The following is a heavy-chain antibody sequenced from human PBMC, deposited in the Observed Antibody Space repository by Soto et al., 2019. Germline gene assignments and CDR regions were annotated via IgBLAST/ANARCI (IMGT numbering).Heavy chain of an antibody. CDR3: ARDGITGGSYYGALDY. J-gene: IGHJ4*02. V-gene: IGHV1-46*01. D-gene: IGHD1-26*01. CDR2: INPSGGST. Sequence: GASVKVSCKASGYTFTSYYMHWVRQAPGQGLEWMGIINPSGGSTSYAQKFQGRVTMTRDTSTSTVYMELSSLRSEDTAVYYCARDGITGGSYYGALDYWGQGTLVTVSS. CDR1: GYTFTSYY.